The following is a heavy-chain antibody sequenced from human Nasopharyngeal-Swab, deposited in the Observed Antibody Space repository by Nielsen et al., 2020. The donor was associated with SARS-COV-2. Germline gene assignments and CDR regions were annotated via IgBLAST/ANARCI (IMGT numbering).Heavy chain of an antibody. V-gene: IGHV3-30-3*01. CDR3: ASLGDSSGYYYRIDGYAHDAHDAFDI. J-gene: IGHJ3*02. CDR2: ISYDGSNK. D-gene: IGHD3-22*01. Sequence: WIRQPPGKGLEWVAVISYDGSNKYYADFVKGRFTISRDNSKNTLYLQMNSLRAEDTAVYYCASLGDSSGYYYRIDGYAHDAHDAFDIWGQGTMVTVSS.